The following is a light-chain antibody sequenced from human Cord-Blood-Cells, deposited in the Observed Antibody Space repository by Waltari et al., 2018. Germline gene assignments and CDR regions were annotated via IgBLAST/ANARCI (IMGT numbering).Light chain of an antibody. J-gene: IGLJ1*01. CDR2: DVS. V-gene: IGLV2-14*01. CDR3: SSYTSSSTYV. Sequence: QSALTQPASVSGSPGQSLPISCTGTSSDVGGYTYVSWYQQHPGKAAKLMIYDVSNRPSGVSNRFSGSKSGNTASLTISGLQAEDEADYYCSSYTSSSTYVFGTGTKFTVL. CDR1: SSDVGGYTY.